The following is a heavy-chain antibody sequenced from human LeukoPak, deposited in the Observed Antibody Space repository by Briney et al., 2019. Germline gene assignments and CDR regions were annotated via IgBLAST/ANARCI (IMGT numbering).Heavy chain of an antibody. CDR1: GGTFSSYA. CDR2: IIPIFGTA. J-gene: IGHJ4*02. Sequence: SVKVSCKASGGTFSSYAISWVRRAPGQGLEWMGGIIPIFGTANYAQKFQGRVTITADESTSTAYMELSSLRSEDTAVYYCARVHIDCSSTSCYTRYYFDYWGQGTLVTVSS. D-gene: IGHD2-2*02. CDR3: ARVHIDCSSTSCYTRYYFDY. V-gene: IGHV1-69*13.